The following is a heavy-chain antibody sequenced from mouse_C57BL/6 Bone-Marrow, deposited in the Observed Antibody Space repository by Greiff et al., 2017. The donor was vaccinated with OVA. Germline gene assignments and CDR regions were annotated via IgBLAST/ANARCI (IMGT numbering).Heavy chain of an antibody. CDR1: GYTFTDYY. V-gene: IGHV1-26*01. Sequence: EVQLQQSGPELVKPGASVKISCKASGYTFTDYYMNWVKQSHGKSLEWIGDINPNNGGTNYNQKFKGKATLTVDKSSSTAYMELRSLTSEDSAVYYCAREEAGDYWGQGTSVTVSS. CDR3: AREEAGDY. CDR2: INPNNGGT. J-gene: IGHJ4*01.